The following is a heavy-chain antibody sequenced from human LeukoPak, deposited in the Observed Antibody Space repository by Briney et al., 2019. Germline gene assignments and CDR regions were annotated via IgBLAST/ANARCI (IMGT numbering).Heavy chain of an antibody. D-gene: IGHD3-10*01. CDR2: MNPNSGNT. J-gene: IGHJ4*02. Sequence: ASVKVSCKASGYTFTSYDINWVRQATGQGLEWMGWMNPNSGNTGYAQKFQGRVTITADESTSTAYMELSSLRSEDTAVYYCSSTFRFASSIQGFDYWGQGTLVTVSS. V-gene: IGHV1-8*01. CDR3: SSTFRFASSIQGFDY. CDR1: GYTFTSYD.